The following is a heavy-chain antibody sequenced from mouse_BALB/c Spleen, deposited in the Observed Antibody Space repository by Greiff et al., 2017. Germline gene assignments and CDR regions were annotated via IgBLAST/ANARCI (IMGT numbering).Heavy chain of an antibody. D-gene: IGHD4-1*01. CDR3: ARHGNWDGYYFDY. V-gene: IGHV5-12-1*01. CDR2: ISSGGGST. Sequence: EVQLKQSGGGLVKPGGSLKLSCAASGFAFSSYDMSWVRQTPEKRLEWVAYISSGGGSTYYPDTVKGRFTISRDNAKNTLYLQMSSLKSEDTAMYYCARHGNWDGYYFDYWGQGTTLTVSS. J-gene: IGHJ2*01. CDR1: GFAFSSYD.